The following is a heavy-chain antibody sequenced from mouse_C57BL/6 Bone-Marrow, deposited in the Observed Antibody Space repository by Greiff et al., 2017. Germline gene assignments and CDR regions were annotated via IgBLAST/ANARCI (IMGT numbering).Heavy chain of an antibody. V-gene: IGHV1-59*01. CDR1: GYTFTSYW. Sequence: VQLQQPGAELVRPGTSVKLSCKASGYTFTSYWMHWVKQRPGQGLEWIGVIDPSDSYTKYNQKFKGKATLTVDTPSSTAYMQLSSLTSEASAVSYYAAIMATRCYAMDCWGQGTSVTVSS. CDR2: IDPSDSYT. D-gene: IGHD2-2*01. J-gene: IGHJ4*01. CDR3: AAIMATRCYAMDC.